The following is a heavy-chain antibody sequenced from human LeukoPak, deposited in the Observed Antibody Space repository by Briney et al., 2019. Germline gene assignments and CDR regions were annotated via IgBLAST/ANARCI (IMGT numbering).Heavy chain of an antibody. D-gene: IGHD3-3*01. Sequence: GGSLRLSCAASGFIFSDYSMGWVRQAPGKGLEWVANIKQDGSEKYYVDSVKGRFTISRDNAKNSLYLQMNSLRAEDTAVYYCARDHVRYYDFWSGFLYGMDVWGQGTTVTVSS. V-gene: IGHV3-7*01. J-gene: IGHJ6*02. CDR1: GFIFSDYS. CDR2: IKQDGSEK. CDR3: ARDHVRYYDFWSGFLYGMDV.